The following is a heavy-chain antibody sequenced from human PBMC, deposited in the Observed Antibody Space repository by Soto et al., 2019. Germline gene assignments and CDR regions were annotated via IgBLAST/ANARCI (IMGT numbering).Heavy chain of an antibody. D-gene: IGHD3-16*01. CDR3: ARGLRASPGWFDP. CDR2: IYHSGST. Sequence: PSETLSLTCAVSGGSISSGGYSWSWIRQPPGKGLEWIGYIYHSGSTYYNPSLKSRVTISVDRSKNQFSLKLSSVTAADTAVYYCARGLRASPGWFDPWGQGTLVTVSS. CDR1: GGSISSGGYS. V-gene: IGHV4-30-2*01. J-gene: IGHJ5*02.